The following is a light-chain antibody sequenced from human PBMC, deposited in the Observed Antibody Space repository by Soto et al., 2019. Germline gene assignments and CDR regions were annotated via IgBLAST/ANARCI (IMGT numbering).Light chain of an antibody. J-gene: IGKJ4*01. CDR3: QQYANRPLT. CDR2: DAS. CDR1: QDIKNY. Sequence: DTQMTQTTSAESPSVEDRISRTCQASQDIKNYLNWYQQKSGKAPKLLIYDASDLETGVPSRFSGSGSGTDFTFTINSLQPEDIATYYFQQYANRPLTCAGGTKVDIK. V-gene: IGKV1-33*01.